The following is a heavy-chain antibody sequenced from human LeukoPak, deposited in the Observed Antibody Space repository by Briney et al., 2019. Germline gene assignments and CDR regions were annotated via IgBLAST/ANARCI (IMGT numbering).Heavy chain of an antibody. D-gene: IGHD6-6*01. CDR2: IYTSGST. J-gene: IGHJ6*03. CDR3: ARDVTPYSSSSPGYYYYMDV. Sequence: SETLSLTCTVSGGSISSGSYYWSWIRQPAGKGLEWIGRIYTSGSTNYNPSLKSRVTISVDTSKNQFSLKLSSVTAADTAVYYCARDVTPYSSSSPGYYYYMDVWGKGTTVTVSS. V-gene: IGHV4-61*02. CDR1: GGSISSGSYY.